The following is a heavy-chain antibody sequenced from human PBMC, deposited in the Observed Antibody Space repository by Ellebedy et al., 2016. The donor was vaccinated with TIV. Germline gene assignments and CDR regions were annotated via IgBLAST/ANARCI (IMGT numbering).Heavy chain of an antibody. V-gene: IGHV1-8*01. D-gene: IGHD3-16*02. J-gene: IGHJ6*02. Sequence: AASVKVSCKASGYTFTSYDINWVRQAPVQGLEWMGRMNPNSGNTEYAQKFQGRVTMTRTTSITTAVMELSSLRSEDTAVYYCARGRFMITFGGVIMDVWGQGTTVTVSS. CDR1: GYTFTSYD. CDR3: ARGRFMITFGGVIMDV. CDR2: MNPNSGNT.